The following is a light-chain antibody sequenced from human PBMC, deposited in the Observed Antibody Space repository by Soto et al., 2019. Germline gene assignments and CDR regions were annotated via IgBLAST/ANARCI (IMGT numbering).Light chain of an antibody. J-gene: IGKJ4*01. CDR2: DAS. Sequence: IVLTQSPATLSLSPWERATLSCRASQSVSSYLAWYQQTPGQAPRLLIYDASNRATGIPARFSGSGSGTDFTLTISSLEPEDFAVYYCQQRSNWPLTFGGGNKVEIQ. CDR1: QSVSSY. V-gene: IGKV3-11*01. CDR3: QQRSNWPLT.